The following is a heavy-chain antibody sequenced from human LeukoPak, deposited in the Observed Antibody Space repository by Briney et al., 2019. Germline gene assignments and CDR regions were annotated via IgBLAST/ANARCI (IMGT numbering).Heavy chain of an antibody. V-gene: IGHV3-53*01. CDR3: ARVVSGDWYDY. CDR2: IYSGGRT. J-gene: IGHJ4*02. Sequence: PGGSLRLSCAASGITVSSNYMSWVRQAPGKGLEWVSVIYSGGRTYYADSVKGRFTISRDNSKNTLYLQMNSLRAEDTAVYYCARVVSGDWYDYWGQGTLVTVSS. D-gene: IGHD2-21*02. CDR1: GITVSSNY.